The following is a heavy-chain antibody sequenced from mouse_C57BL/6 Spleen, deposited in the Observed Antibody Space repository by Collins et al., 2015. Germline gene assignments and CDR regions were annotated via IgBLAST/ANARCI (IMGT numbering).Heavy chain of an antibody. J-gene: IGHJ2*01. V-gene: IGHV1S34*01. Sequence: LVKTGASVKISCKASGYSFTGYYMHWVKQSHGKSLEWIGYISCYNGATSYNQKFKGKATFTVDTSSSTAYMQFNSLTSEDSAVYYCARGGINKATATYFDYWGQGTTLTVSS. CDR3: ARGGINKATATYFDY. CDR1: GYSFTGYY. D-gene: IGHD1-2*01. CDR2: ISCYNGAT.